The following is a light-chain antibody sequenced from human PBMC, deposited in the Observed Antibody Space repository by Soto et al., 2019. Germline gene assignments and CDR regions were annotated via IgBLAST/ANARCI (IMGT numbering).Light chain of an antibody. CDR2: GAS. J-gene: IGKJ3*01. CDR1: QSVSSSY. CDR3: QQYGCSPVT. V-gene: IGKV3-20*01. Sequence: EIVLTQSPGTLSLSPGERATLSCRASQSVSSSYLAWYQQKPGQAPRLLIYGASSRATGIPGRFSGSGSGTDFTLTISRLEPEDFAVYYCQQYGCSPVTFGPGTKVDIK.